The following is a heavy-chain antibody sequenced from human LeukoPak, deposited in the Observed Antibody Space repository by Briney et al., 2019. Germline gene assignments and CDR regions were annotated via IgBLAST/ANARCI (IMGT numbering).Heavy chain of an antibody. Sequence: TGGSLRLSCAASGFTFSSYAMSWVRQAPGKGLEWVSAISGSGGSTYYADSVKGRFTISRDNSKNTLYLQMNSLRAEDTAVYYCATGRDTSYWYYFDYWGQGTLVTVSS. CDR1: GFTFSSYA. D-gene: IGHD2-2*01. CDR3: ATGRDTSYWYYFDY. V-gene: IGHV3-23*01. CDR2: ISGSGGST. J-gene: IGHJ4*02.